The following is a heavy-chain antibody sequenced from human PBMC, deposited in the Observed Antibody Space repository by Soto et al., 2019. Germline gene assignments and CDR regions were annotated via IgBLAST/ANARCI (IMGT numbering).Heavy chain of an antibody. CDR3: ARESGGATATLDYYYFYMDV. V-gene: IGHV1-2*04. CDR2: INPNGGVT. Sequence: QVQLVQSGAEVKRPGASVTVSCRSSGDTFNDYYIHWVRQAPGQGLEWMGWINPNGGVTKYAQKFQGWVSMTRGTSIRTGYMQLSRLRSDDTAGYYCARESGGATATLDYYYFYMDVWGTGTTVTVSS. CDR1: GDTFNDYY. D-gene: IGHD5-12*01. J-gene: IGHJ6*03.